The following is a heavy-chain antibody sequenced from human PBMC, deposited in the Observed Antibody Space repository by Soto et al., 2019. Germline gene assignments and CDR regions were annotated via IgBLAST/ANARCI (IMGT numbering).Heavy chain of an antibody. Sequence: PGGSLRLSCAASGFTFSSYEMNWVRQAPGKGLEWVSYISSSGSTIYYADSVKGRFTISRDNAKNSLYLQMNSLRAEDTAVYYCAREEWESSSGFDYWGQGTLVTVSS. J-gene: IGHJ4*02. D-gene: IGHD1-26*01. CDR1: GFTFSSYE. V-gene: IGHV3-48*03. CDR2: ISSSGSTI. CDR3: AREEWESSSGFDY.